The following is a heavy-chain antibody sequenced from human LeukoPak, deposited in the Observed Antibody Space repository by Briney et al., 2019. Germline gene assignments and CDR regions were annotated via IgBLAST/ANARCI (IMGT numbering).Heavy chain of an antibody. CDR3: AKDGGQGADY. Sequence: GGSLRLFCAASGFTFSSYAMSWVRQAPGKGLERVSGISGRDGSTYYADSVKGRFNISRDISKNTLYLQMNSLRAEDMAVYYCAKDGGQGADYWGQGTLVTVSS. J-gene: IGHJ4*02. D-gene: IGHD3-16*01. CDR1: GFTFSSYA. V-gene: IGHV3-23*01. CDR2: ISGRDGST.